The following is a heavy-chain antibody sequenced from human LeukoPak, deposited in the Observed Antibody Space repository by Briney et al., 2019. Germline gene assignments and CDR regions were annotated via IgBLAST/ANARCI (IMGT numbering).Heavy chain of an antibody. CDR3: ARSGGGSSSWEIDY. Sequence: GASVKVSCTASGYTFTGYYMPWVRQAPGQGLEWMGWIKPNSGGPNYAQKFQGRVTMTRDTSISTAYLELSRLRSDDMAVYYCARSGGGSSSWEIDYWGQGTLVTVSS. CDR2: IKPNSGGP. D-gene: IGHD6-13*01. V-gene: IGHV1-2*02. J-gene: IGHJ4*02. CDR1: GYTFTGYY.